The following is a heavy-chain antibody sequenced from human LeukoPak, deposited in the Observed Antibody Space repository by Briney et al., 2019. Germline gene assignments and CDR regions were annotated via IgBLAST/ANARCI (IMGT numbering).Heavy chain of an antibody. CDR1: GFTFSSYG. V-gene: IGHV3-30*02. CDR3: AKDPYYDSSGYYVDY. J-gene: IGHJ4*02. Sequence: GGSLRLSCAASGFTFSSYGMHWVRQAPGKGLEWVAFIRYDGSNKYYADSVKGRFTISRDNSKNTLYLQMDSLRAEDTAVYYCAKDPYYDSSGYYVDYWGQGTLVTVSS. D-gene: IGHD3-22*01. CDR2: IRYDGSNK.